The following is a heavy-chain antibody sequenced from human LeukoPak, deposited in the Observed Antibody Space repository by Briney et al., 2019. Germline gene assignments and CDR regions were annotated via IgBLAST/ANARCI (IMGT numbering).Heavy chain of an antibody. CDR2: ISISGTKA. V-gene: IGHV3-23*01. Sequence: GGSLRLSCAASEFDFSTHAMTWVRQAPGKGLEWVSAISISGTKAYYADSVKGRFTISRDNSKNTLYLQMYSLRAEDTTVYYCANEIRPNDYWGQGTLVTVSS. CDR3: ANEIRPNDY. CDR1: EFDFSTHA. J-gene: IGHJ4*02. D-gene: IGHD4-17*01.